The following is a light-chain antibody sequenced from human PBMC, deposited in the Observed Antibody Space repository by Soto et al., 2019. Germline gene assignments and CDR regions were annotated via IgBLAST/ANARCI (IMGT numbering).Light chain of an antibody. V-gene: IGKV3-20*01. CDR1: ETITNND. CDR2: GAS. CDR3: HHYGTSPPHT. J-gene: IGKJ2*01. Sequence: EIVLMQSPDILSLSPGERATVSCRASETITNNDLAWYQKKPGQAPRLLLYGASTRPTGIPDRFNGSGSGTDFTLTIDRLEPEDFAVYFCHHYGTSPPHTFGKGTKLDIK.